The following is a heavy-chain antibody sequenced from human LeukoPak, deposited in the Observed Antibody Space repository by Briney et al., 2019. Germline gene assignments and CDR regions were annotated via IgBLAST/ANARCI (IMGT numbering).Heavy chain of an antibody. Sequence: PSETLSLTCTVSGGSISSYYWSWIRQPPGKGLEWIGYIYYNGSTNYNPSLKSRVTISVDTSKNQFSLKLSSVTAADTAVYYCARHFTSGYDYWGYFDYWGQGTLVTVSS. CDR3: ARHFTSGYDYWGYFDY. J-gene: IGHJ4*02. CDR2: IYYNGST. CDR1: GGSISSYY. V-gene: IGHV4-59*08. D-gene: IGHD5-12*01.